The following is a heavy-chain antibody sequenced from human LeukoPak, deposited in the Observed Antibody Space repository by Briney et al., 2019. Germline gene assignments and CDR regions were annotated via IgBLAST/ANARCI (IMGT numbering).Heavy chain of an antibody. V-gene: IGHV4-34*01. D-gene: IGHD3-10*01. CDR3: ARRVRGVIPCDY. Sequence: PSETLSLTCAVYGGSFSGYYWSWIRQPPGNGLEWIGEINHSGSTNYNPSLKSRVTISVDTSKNQFSLKLSSVTAADTAVYYCARRVRGVIPCDYWGQGTLVTVSS. J-gene: IGHJ4*02. CDR2: INHSGST. CDR1: GGSFSGYY.